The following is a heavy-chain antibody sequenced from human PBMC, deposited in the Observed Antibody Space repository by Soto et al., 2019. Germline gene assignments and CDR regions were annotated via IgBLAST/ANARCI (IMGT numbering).Heavy chain of an antibody. J-gene: IGHJ1*01. Sequence: PGGSLRLSCAASGFTFSSYGMHWVRQAPGKGLEWVAVIWYDGSNKYYADSVKGRFTISRDNSKNTLYLQMNSLRAEDTAVYYCARGDYDFWSGYKIYFQHWGQGTLVTVSS. CDR1: GFTFSSYG. V-gene: IGHV3-33*01. CDR3: ARGDYDFWSGYKIYFQH. CDR2: IWYDGSNK. D-gene: IGHD3-3*01.